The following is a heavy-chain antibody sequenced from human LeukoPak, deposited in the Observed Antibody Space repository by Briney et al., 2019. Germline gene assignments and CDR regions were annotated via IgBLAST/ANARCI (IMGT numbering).Heavy chain of an antibody. V-gene: IGHV5-51*01. D-gene: IGHD1-26*01. CDR3: ARLPAQIIVGATAHFDY. J-gene: IGHJ4*02. CDR2: IYPGDSDT. Sequence: GESLKISCKGSGYSFTSYWIGWVRQMPGKGLEWMGIIYPGDSDTRYSPSFQGQVTISADKSISTAYLQWSSLKASDTAMYYCARLPAQIIVGATAHFDYWGQGTLVTVSS. CDR1: GYSFTSYW.